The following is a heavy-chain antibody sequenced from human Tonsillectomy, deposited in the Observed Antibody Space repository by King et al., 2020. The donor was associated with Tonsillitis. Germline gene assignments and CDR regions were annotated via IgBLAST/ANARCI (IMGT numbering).Heavy chain of an antibody. J-gene: IGHJ6*02. CDR3: AKPVGRSNSSTGNNYYYGMDV. V-gene: IGHV3-23*03. CDR1: GFTFSSYA. D-gene: IGHD2-2*01. Sequence: VQLVESGGGLVQPGGSLRLSCAASGFTFSSYAMSWVRQAPGKGLEWVSVIYSGGSSTYYADSVKGRFTIARDNSKNTLYLQMNSLRAEDTAVYYCAKPVGRSNSSTGNNYYYGMDVWGQGTTVTVSS. CDR2: IYSGGSST.